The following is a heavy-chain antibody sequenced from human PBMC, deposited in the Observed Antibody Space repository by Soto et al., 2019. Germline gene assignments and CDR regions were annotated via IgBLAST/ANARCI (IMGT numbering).Heavy chain of an antibody. V-gene: IGHV3-30*03. CDR3: VRAPGSATVTTSYVDY. CDR2: ISYDGSKK. D-gene: IGHD4-17*01. J-gene: IGHJ4*02. CDR1: GFTFRNYA. Sequence: SLRLSCAASGFTFRNYAMHWVRQAPGKGLEWVVVISYDGSKKYYADSLEGRFTISRDNSNNTLYLQMNSLTDEDTAVYYCVRAPGSATVTTSYVDYWGQGTLVTVSS.